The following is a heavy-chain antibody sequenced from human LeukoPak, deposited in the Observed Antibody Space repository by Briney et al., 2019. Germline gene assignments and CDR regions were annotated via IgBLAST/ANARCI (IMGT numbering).Heavy chain of an antibody. J-gene: IGHJ4*02. D-gene: IGHD3-16*01. Sequence: GGSLRLSCAASGFTFSGYEMNWVRQAPGKGLEWVSYISRSGTIISYADSVKGRFTISRDNAKNSLYLQMNSLRAEDTAVYYCARGGGDFDYWGQGTLVTVSS. V-gene: IGHV3-48*03. CDR2: ISRSGTII. CDR3: ARGGGDFDY. CDR1: GFTFSGYE.